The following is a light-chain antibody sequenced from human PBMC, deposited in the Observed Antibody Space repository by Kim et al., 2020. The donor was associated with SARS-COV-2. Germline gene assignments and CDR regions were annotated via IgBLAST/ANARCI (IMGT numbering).Light chain of an antibody. V-gene: IGLV2-23*02. CDR2: EVS. CDR1: SSDVRSYNL. J-gene: IGLJ2*01. CDR3: CSYAGSSTSVV. Sequence: SITISCTGTSSDVRSYNLVSWYQQHPGKAPKLMIYEVSKRPSGVSNRFSGSKSGNTASLTISGLQAEDEADYYCCSYAGSSTSVVFGGGTQLTVL.